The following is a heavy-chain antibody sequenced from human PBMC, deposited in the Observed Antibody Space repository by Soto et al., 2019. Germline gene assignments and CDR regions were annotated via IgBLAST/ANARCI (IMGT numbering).Heavy chain of an antibody. CDR1: GGSISSYY. V-gene: IGHV4-59*01. CDR2: IYYSGST. Sequence: AETLSLTCTVSGGSISSYYWSWIRQPPGKGLEWVGYIYYSGSTNYYPSLKSRGTISVATSKNQFSLKLISVTAADTTAYYCARAFGGYCSGGRCYSVDHSWPIDSWGQGTLVTVSS. D-gene: IGHD2-15*01. J-gene: IGHJ5*01. CDR3: ARAFGGYCSGGRCYSVDHSWPIDS.